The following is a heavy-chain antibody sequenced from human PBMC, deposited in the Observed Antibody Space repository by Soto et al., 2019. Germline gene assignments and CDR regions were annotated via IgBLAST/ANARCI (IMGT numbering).Heavy chain of an antibody. J-gene: IGHJ4*02. CDR3: VGGAGWELDY. CDR1: GFSFSSYW. V-gene: IGHV3-7*03. Sequence: EVQLVESGGGLVQPGGSLRLSCAASGFSFSSYWMNWVRQAPGMGLEWLAIIRKDGSETHYLDSVKGSFTISRDNANYSLFLQMNSLKADDTAVYYCVGGAGWELDYWGQGTLVTVSS. CDR2: IRKDGSET. D-gene: IGHD1-26*01.